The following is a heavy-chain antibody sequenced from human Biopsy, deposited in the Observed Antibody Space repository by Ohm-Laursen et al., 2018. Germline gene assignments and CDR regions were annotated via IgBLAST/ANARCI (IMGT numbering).Heavy chain of an antibody. J-gene: IGHJ4*02. V-gene: IGHV1-8*02. CDR2: MNPNSGNT. CDR3: ARNTGWYGDLYYFDY. Sequence: ASVKVSCKASGYTFTDYFLHWVRQAPGQGPEWMGWMNPNSGNTGYAQKLQGRVTMTRNTSISTAYMELSSLRSEDTAVYFCARNTGWYGDLYYFDYWGQGTLVTVSS. CDR1: GYTFTDYF. D-gene: IGHD6-19*01.